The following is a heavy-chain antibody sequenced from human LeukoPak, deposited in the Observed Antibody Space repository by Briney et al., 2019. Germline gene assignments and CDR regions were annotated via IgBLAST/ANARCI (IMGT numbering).Heavy chain of an antibody. CDR3: ARRNSGNYYGLFDP. Sequence: SETLSLTCTVSGGSISSSSYYWAWIRQPPGKGLEWIGSIYYSGNTYYNPSLKSRITLSVDTSKNQFSLKLSSVTAADSAVYYCARRNSGNYYGLFDPLGPGNPGHRLL. CDR2: IYYSGNT. D-gene: IGHD1-26*01. CDR1: GGSISSSSYY. J-gene: IGHJ5*02. V-gene: IGHV4-39*01.